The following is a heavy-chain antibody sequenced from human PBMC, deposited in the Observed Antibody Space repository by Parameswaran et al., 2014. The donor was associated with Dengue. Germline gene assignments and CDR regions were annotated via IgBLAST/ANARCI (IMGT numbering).Heavy chain of an antibody. V-gene: IGHV3-9*01. Sequence: WIRQPPGKGLEWVSGISWNSGSIGYADSVKGRFTISRDNAKNSLYLQMNSLRAEDTALYYCAKNQGWGDSRYYYYYGMDVWGQGTTVTVSS. J-gene: IGHJ6*02. CDR3: AKNQGWGDSRYYYYYGMDV. CDR2: ISWNSGSI. D-gene: IGHD3-16*01.